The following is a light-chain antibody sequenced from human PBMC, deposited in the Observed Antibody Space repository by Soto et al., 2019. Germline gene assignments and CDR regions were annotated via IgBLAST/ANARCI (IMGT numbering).Light chain of an antibody. V-gene: IGKV1-27*01. J-gene: IGKJ1*01. CDR3: QKYNSAPWT. Sequence: DIQMTQSPSSLSASVGDRVTITCRASQGISNYLAWYQQKPGKVPRLLIYAASTLQSGVRSRFSGSGSGTDFTLTISSLLPEDVATYYCQKYNSAPWTFGQGTKVEIK. CDR1: QGISNY. CDR2: AAS.